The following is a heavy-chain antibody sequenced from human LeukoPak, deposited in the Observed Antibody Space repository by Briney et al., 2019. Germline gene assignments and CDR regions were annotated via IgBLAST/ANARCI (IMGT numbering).Heavy chain of an antibody. D-gene: IGHD6-13*01. CDR2: ISGSCGSK. CDR1: GFTFSSYA. CDR3: SKRSSYSTSWIDF. J-gene: IGHJ4*02. V-gene: IGHV3-23*01. Sequence: GGSLRLSCAAWGFTFSSYAMSWVRQPPGKELEWVSGISGSCGSKYYADFVKGRFTIFRDSSKNTLYLQMNSLRAEDTAVYYCSKRSSYSTSWIDFGGQGNVVTVSA.